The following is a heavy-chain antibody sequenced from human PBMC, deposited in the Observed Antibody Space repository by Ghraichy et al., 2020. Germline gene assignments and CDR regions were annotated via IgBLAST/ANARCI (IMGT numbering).Heavy chain of an antibody. V-gene: IGHV4-39*01. Sequence: SETLSLTCTVSGGSISSSSYYWGWIRQPPGKGLEWIGSIYYSGSTYYNPSLKSRVTISVDTSKNQFSLKLSSVTAADTAVYYCARQGAYDFWSGYYRSRWFDPWGQGILVTVSS. CDR3: ARQGAYDFWSGYYRSRWFDP. CDR2: IYYSGST. CDR1: GGSISSSSYY. J-gene: IGHJ5*02. D-gene: IGHD3-3*01.